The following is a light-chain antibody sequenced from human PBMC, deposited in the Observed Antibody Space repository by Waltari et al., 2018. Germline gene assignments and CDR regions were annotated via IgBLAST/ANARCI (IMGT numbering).Light chain of an antibody. CDR1: SSDVGRYEY. Sequence: QSALTQPVSVSGSPGQSITISCTGTSSDVGRYEYVSWYQQYPGKDPRLIIFEVSDRPSGVSDRFSGSKSDNTASLTISGLQAEDEADYYCSSYTSSSTLVFGAGTKVTVL. J-gene: IGLJ1*01. CDR3: SSYTSSSTLV. V-gene: IGLV2-14*03. CDR2: EVS.